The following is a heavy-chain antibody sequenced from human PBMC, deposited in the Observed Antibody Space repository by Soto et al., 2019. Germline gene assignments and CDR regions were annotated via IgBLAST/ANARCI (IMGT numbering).Heavy chain of an antibody. J-gene: IGHJ4*02. V-gene: IGHV1-24*01. CDR3: ATSYGSGYRAFDY. D-gene: IGHD3-10*01. CDR2: FDPEDGET. CDR1: GYTLTELS. Sequence: ASVKVSCKVSGYTLTELSMHWVRQAPGKGLEWMGGFDPEDGETIYAQKFQGRVTMTEDTSTDTAYMELSSLRSEDTAFYYCATSYGSGYRAFDYWGQGALVTVSS.